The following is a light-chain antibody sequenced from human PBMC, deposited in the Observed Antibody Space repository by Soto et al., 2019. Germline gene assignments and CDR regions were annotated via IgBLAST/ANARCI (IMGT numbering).Light chain of an antibody. CDR3: QQRSNWPLT. V-gene: IGKV3-11*01. Sequence: EIVLTQSPATLSLSPGERATLSCRASQSVSNYLAWFQQKPGQAPRLLIYDASHRATGIPVRFSGSGSATDFTLTISSLGPEDFAVYYCQQRSNWPLTFGGGTKVEIK. J-gene: IGKJ4*01. CDR2: DAS. CDR1: QSVSNY.